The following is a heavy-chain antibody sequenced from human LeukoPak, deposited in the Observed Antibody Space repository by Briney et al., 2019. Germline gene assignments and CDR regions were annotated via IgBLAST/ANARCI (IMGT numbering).Heavy chain of an antibody. D-gene: IGHD6-19*01. CDR1: GYTFTGYY. CDR3: ARGWSSIAVADTPLI. Sequence: ASVKVSCKASGYTFTGYYMHWVRQAPGQGLEWMGWINPNSGGTNYAQKFQGRVTMTRDTSISTAYMELSRLRSDDTAVYYCARGWSSIAVADTPLIWGQGTMVTVSS. J-gene: IGHJ3*02. V-gene: IGHV1-2*02. CDR2: INPNSGGT.